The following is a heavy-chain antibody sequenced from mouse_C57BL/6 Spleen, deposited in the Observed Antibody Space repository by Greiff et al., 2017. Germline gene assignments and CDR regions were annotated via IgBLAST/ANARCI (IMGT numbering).Heavy chain of an antibody. CDR3: AREGNDYGSSYGWFAY. V-gene: IGHV1-77*01. CDR2: IGPGSGST. J-gene: IGHJ3*01. Sequence: VQRVESGAELVKPGASVKISCKASGYTFTDYSIHWVQQRPGQGLEWIGKIGPGSGSTYYQEKFKGKATLTADKSSSTAYLPLSSLTSEDSAVYFCAREGNDYGSSYGWFAYWGQGTLVTVSA. CDR1: GYTFTDYS. D-gene: IGHD1-1*01.